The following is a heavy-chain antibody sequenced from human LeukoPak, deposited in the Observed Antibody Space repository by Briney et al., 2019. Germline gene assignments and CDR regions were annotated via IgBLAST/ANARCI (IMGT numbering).Heavy chain of an antibody. D-gene: IGHD6-19*01. CDR3: ARETLAGGWYYFDY. J-gene: IGHJ4*02. CDR1: GYTFTSYA. CDR2: INAGNGNT. V-gene: IGHV1-3*01. Sequence: ASVKVSCKASGYTFTSYAMHWVRQAPGQRLEWMGWINAGNGNTKYSQKFQGRVTITRDTSASTAYMELSSLRSEDTAVYYCARETLAGGWYYFDYWGQGTLVTVSS.